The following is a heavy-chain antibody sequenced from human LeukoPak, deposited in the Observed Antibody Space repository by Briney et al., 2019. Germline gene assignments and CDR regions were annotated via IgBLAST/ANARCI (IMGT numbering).Heavy chain of an antibody. CDR2: ISWNSGSI. D-gene: IGHD6-19*01. Sequence: PGRSLRLSCAASGFTFDDYAMHWVRQAPGKGLEWVSGISWNSGSIGYADSMKGRFTISRDNAKNSLYLQMNSLRAEDTALYYCAKVSLRYSSGWGIFDYWGQGTLVTVSS. CDR1: GFTFDDYA. V-gene: IGHV3-9*01. CDR3: AKVSLRYSSGWGIFDY. J-gene: IGHJ4*02.